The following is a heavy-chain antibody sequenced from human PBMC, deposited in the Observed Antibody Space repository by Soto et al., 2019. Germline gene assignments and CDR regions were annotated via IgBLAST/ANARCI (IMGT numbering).Heavy chain of an antibody. Sequence: QVQLVQSGDEVRKPGSSVKVSCKASGYIFVNYGIAWVRQAPGQGLEWMGWIRPYSGNTHYASKVQGRLTMTTYTSTSTAYMDLGSLTSDDTAVYYCAMVDNYVPPTPQDVWGQGTTVTVSS. CDR1: GYIFVNYG. J-gene: IGHJ6*02. D-gene: IGHD3-16*01. CDR3: AMVDNYVPPTPQDV. CDR2: IRPYSGNT. V-gene: IGHV1-18*01.